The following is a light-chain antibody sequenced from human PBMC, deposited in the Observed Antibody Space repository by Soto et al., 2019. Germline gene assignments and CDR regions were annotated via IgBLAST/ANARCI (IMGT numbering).Light chain of an antibody. CDR2: GAS. J-gene: IGKJ2*01. Sequence: EIVMTHSPATLSVSPGERATLSCRASQSVSNNLAWYQQKPGQAPRLLIYGASTRATAIPARFSGSGSGTEFTPTISSLQSEDFAVYFCQQYDNWPYTFAQGTKLEI. V-gene: IGKV3-15*01. CDR1: QSVSNN. CDR3: QQYDNWPYT.